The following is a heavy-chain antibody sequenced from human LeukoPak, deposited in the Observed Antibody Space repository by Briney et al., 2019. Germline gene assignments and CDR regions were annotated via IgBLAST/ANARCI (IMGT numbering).Heavy chain of an antibody. V-gene: IGHV1-18*01. CDR2: ISAYNGNT. Sequence: ASVKVSCKASGYTFTSYGISWVRQAPGQGLEWMGWISAYNGNTNYAQKLQGRVTMTTDTSTSTAYMELRSLRSDDTAVYYCAKALYSSSWYFPFDYWGQGTLVTVSS. J-gene: IGHJ4*02. D-gene: IGHD6-13*01. CDR3: AKALYSSSWYFPFDY. CDR1: GYTFTSYG.